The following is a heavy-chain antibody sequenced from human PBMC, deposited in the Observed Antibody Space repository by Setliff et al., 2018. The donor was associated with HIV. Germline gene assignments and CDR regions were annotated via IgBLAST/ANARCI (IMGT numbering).Heavy chain of an antibody. CDR3: ARTSIVGATISHY. V-gene: IGHV1-69*05. J-gene: IGHJ4*02. CDR2: IIPIFGTA. D-gene: IGHD1-26*01. CDR1: GGTFSSYA. Sequence: ASVKVSCKASGGTFSSYAISWVRQAPGQGLEWMGGIIPIFGTANYAQKFQGRVTMTTDTSTSTAYMELRSLRSDDTAVYYCARTSIVGATISHYWGQGTLVTVSS.